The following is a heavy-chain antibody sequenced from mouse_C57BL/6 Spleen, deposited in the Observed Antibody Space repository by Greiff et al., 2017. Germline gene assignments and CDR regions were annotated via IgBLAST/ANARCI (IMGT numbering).Heavy chain of an antibody. CDR3: ASSYFDY. V-gene: IGHV1-69*01. J-gene: IGHJ2*01. CDR2: IDPFDSFT. CDR1: GYTFTSYW. Sequence: VQLQQSGAELVMPGASVKLSCKASGYTFTSYWMHWVKQRPGQGLEWIGEIDPFDSFTNYNQKFKGKSTLTVDKSSSTAYMQLSSLTSEDSAVYYFASSYFDYWGQGTTLTVSS.